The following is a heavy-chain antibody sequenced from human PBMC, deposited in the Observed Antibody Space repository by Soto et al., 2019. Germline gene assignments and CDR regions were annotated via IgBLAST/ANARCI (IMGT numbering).Heavy chain of an antibody. CDR2: IYHSGST. J-gene: IGHJ4*02. CDR1: GGSISGGGYS. Sequence: SETLSLTCAVSGGSISGGGYSWSWIRQPPGKGLEWIGYIYHSGSTYYNPSLKSRVTISVDRSKNQFSLKLSSVTAADTAVYYCARDRDYSFDYWGQGTLVTVSS. CDR3: ARDRDYSFDY. D-gene: IGHD4-4*01. V-gene: IGHV4-30-2*01.